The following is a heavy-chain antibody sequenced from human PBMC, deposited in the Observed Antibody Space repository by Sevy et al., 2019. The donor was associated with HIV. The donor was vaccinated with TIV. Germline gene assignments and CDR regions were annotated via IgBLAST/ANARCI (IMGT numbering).Heavy chain of an antibody. CDR3: AGGKAWGRGDA. D-gene: IGHD1-26*01. J-gene: IGHJ5*02. Sequence: SETLSLTCTVSGGSITSLYWNWIRQPPGKGLEWIANIYYNGHINYNPSLKSRVTLSLDTSKNQFSLRLSSVTAADTAMYSCAGGKAWGRGDAWGQGTLVTVSS. CDR1: GGSITSLY. V-gene: IGHV4-59*08. CDR2: IYYNGHI.